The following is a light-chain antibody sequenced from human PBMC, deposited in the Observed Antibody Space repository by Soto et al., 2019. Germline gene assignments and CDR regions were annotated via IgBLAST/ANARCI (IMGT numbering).Light chain of an antibody. CDR1: QSVRSN. CDR3: QQYNNWPPWT. V-gene: IGKV3-15*01. Sequence: ETVMTQSPATLSVFPGERATLSCRASQSVRSNLAWYQQKPGQAPRLLIYGASTRATGIPARFSGSGSGTEFTLTISSLQSEDFAVYYCQQYNNWPPWTFGQGTKVEIK. CDR2: GAS. J-gene: IGKJ1*01.